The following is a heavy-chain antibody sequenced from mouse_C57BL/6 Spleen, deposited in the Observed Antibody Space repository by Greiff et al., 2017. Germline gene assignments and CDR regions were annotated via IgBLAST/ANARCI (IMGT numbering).Heavy chain of an antibody. J-gene: IGHJ2*01. Sequence: VQLQQPGAELVKPGASVKLSCKASGYTFTSYWMHWVKQRPGRGLEWIGRIDPNSGGTKYNEKFKSKATLTVDKPSSTAYMQLSSLTSEDSAVYYCAREGNYYYGSSYVDFDDGGQGTTLTVSS. V-gene: IGHV1-72*01. CDR3: AREGNYYYGSSYVDFDD. CDR2: IDPNSGGT. D-gene: IGHD1-1*01. CDR1: GYTFTSYW.